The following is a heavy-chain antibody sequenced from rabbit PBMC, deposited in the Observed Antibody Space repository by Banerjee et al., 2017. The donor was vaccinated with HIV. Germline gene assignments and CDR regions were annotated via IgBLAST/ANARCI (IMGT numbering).Heavy chain of an antibody. CDR1: GFSFSGSYY. Sequence: QEQLEESGGDLVKPEGSLTLTCTASGFSFSGSYYMCWVRQAPGKGLEWIACGSSGSTDYASWAKGRFTISKTSSTTVTLQMTSLTAADTATYFCARDLAGVIGWNFNLWGQGTLVTVS. D-gene: IGHD4-1*01. V-gene: IGHV1S45*01. J-gene: IGHJ4*01. CDR3: ARDLAGVIGWNFNL. CDR2: GSSGST.